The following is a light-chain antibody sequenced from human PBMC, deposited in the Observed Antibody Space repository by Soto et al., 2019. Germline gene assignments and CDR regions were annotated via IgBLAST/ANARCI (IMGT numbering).Light chain of an antibody. Sequence: QSPVAQPHSVSLPPGQSVTISCTGTSSDVGVYNYVSLYRQYPGKAPKIMIYDVSKRPSGVPDRFSGSKSDNTAPLTISGLQAEDEADYYCCSYAGSYTFVFGIGTKVTV. CDR1: SSDVGVYNY. V-gene: IGLV2-11*01. CDR3: CSYAGSYTFV. J-gene: IGLJ1*01. CDR2: DVS.